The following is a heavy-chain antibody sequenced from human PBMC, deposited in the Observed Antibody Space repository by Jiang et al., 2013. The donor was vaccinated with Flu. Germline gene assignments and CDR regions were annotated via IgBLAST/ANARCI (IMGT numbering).Heavy chain of an antibody. J-gene: IGHJ5*02. CDR2: ISAYNGNT. CDR3: TLVVVAANNWFDP. Sequence: RQAPGQGLEWMGWISAYNGNTNYAQKLQGRVTMTTDTSTSTAYMELRSLRSDDTAVYYCTLVVVAANNWFDPWGQGTLVTVSS. D-gene: IGHD2-15*01. V-gene: IGHV1-18*01.